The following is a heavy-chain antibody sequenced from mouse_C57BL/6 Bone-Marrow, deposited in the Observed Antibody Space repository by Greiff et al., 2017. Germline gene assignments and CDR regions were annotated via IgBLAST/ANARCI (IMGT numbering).Heavy chain of an antibody. D-gene: IGHD1-1*01. V-gene: IGHV1-55*01. CDR1: GYTFTSYW. J-gene: IGHJ4*01. CDR3: ARRKTTGLRGMDY. CDR2: IYPGSGST. Sequence: VQLQQPGAELVKPGASVTMSCKASGYTFTSYWITWVKQRPGQGLEWIGDIYPGSGSTNYNEKFKSKATLTVDTSSSTAYMQLRSLTSEDSAVYYCARRKTTGLRGMDYWGQGTSVTVSS.